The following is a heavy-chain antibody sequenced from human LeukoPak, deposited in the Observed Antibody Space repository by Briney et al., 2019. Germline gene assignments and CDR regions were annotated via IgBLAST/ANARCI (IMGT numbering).Heavy chain of an antibody. Sequence: GGSLRLSCAASGFTFSSYAMSWLRQAPGKGLEWGSAISGSGGSTYYADSVKGRFTISRDNTKNTLYLQMNSLRAEDTAVYYCAKDSNFDWSNPFDYWGQGTLVTVSS. CDR3: AKDSNFDWSNPFDY. D-gene: IGHD3-9*01. CDR1: GFTFSSYA. V-gene: IGHV3-23*01. J-gene: IGHJ4*02. CDR2: ISGSGGST.